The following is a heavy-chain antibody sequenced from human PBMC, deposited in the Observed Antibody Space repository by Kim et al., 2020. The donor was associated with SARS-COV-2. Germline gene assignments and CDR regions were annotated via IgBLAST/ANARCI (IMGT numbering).Heavy chain of an antibody. CDR1: GGSIASTDYY. J-gene: IGHJ4*01. Sequence: SETLSLTCSVSGGSIASTDYYWGWIRQPPGKGPEWVGSVFYGGPTYYNPSLKSRVIISADTSKNRVSLKLNSVTTSETAVYSCARGGAFSGAYSPFDSWG. D-gene: IGHD1-26*01. CDR2: VFYGGPT. CDR3: ARGGAFSGAYSPFDS. V-gene: IGHV4-39*01.